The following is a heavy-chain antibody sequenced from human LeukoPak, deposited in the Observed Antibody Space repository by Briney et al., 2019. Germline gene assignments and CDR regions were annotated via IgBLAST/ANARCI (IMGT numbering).Heavy chain of an antibody. V-gene: IGHV4-30-4*01. CDR3: ARLRITFGGVIVKTPPPGRYYFDY. Sequence: SETLSLTCTVSGGSISSGDYYWSWIRQPPGKGLEWIGYIYYSGSTYYNPSLKSRVTISVDTSKNQFSLKLSSVTAADTAVYYCARLRITFGGVIVKTPPPGRYYFDYWGQGTLVTVSS. CDR1: GGSISSGDYY. J-gene: IGHJ4*02. CDR2: IYYSGST. D-gene: IGHD3-16*02.